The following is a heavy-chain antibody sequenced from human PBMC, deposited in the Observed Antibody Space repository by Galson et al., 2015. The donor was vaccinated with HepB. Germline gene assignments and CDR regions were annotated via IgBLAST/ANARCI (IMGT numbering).Heavy chain of an antibody. D-gene: IGHD5-18*01. CDR2: IDSVSVNR. J-gene: IGHJ6*02. Sequence: SLRLSCAASGFAFHTYNMNWVRLAPGKGLEWVSYIDSVSVNRYYSDSVQGRFTISRDNAKNSLYLQMNGLRAEDTAIYFCARRGYSYGAQSNHFYFGLDVWGQGTTVTVSS. CDR1: GFAFHTYN. V-gene: IGHV3-48*01. CDR3: ARRGYSYGAQSNHFYFGLDV.